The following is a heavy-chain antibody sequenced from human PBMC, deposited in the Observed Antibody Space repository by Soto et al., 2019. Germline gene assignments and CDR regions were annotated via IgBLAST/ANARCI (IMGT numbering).Heavy chain of an antibody. V-gene: IGHV3-30*18. Sequence: QVQLVESGGGVVQPGRSLRLSCAASGFTFSSYGMHWVRQAPGKGLEWVAAISYDGSNKYYADSVKGRFTISRDNSKNTLYLQMNSLRAEDTAVYYCAKEGQYYDILTGYRSYYGMDVWGQGTTVTVSS. CDR2: ISYDGSNK. D-gene: IGHD3-9*01. CDR3: AKEGQYYDILTGYRSYYGMDV. CDR1: GFTFSSYG. J-gene: IGHJ6*02.